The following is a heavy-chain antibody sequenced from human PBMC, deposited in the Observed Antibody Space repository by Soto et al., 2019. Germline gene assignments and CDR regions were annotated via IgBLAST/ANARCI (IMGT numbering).Heavy chain of an antibody. CDR3: AREIGLAAASLIHYYGMDV. D-gene: IGHD6-13*01. CDR1: GYTFTSYG. Sequence: QVQLVQSGAEVKKPGASVKVSCKASGYTFTSYGISWVRQAPGQGLEWMGWISAYNGNTNYAQKLQGRVTMTTDTSTSTAYMELRSLRSDDTAVYYCAREIGLAAASLIHYYGMDVWGQGTTDTVSS. V-gene: IGHV1-18*01. CDR2: ISAYNGNT. J-gene: IGHJ6*02.